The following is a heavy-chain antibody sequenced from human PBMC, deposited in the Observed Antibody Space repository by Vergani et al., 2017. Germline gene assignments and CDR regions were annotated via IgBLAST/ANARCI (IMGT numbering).Heavy chain of an antibody. V-gene: IGHV4-61*02. Sequence: QVQLQESGPGLLKPSQTLSLTCTVSGASVSCGTYYWTWIRQPAGKKLEWIVRMYTSGHTIYNPSLESRVTMSVDTSKNQFSLQLSSVTAADTAVYYCARASHCINCYSEGPNGPGYYYMDVWGKXP. CDR2: MYTSGHT. D-gene: IGHD2-21*01. CDR3: ARASHCINCYSEGPNGPGYYYMDV. CDR1: GASVSCGTYY. J-gene: IGHJ6*03.